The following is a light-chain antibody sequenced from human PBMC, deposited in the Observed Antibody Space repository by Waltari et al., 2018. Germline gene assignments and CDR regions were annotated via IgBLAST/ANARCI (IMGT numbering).Light chain of an antibody. V-gene: IGKV3-20*01. CDR3: QQFHTSPRT. CDR2: SAS. Sequence: CRASQSVSNNFLAWYLQRPGQTPRLLIYSASSRATGIPGRFSGSGSGTDFTLTITRLEPEDAAVYYCQQFHTSPRTFGGGTKVEVK. J-gene: IGKJ4*01. CDR1: QSVSNNF.